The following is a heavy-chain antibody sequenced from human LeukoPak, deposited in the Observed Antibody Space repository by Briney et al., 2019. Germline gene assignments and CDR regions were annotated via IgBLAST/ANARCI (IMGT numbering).Heavy chain of an antibody. CDR2: ISGSGGRT. V-gene: IGHV3-23*01. CDR1: GITLSNYG. CDR3: AKRGVVIRVILVGFHREANYFDS. Sequence: GGSLRLSCAVSGITLSNYGMSWVRQAPGKGLEWVAGISGSGGRTNYADSVKGRFTISRDNPKNTLYLQMNSLRAEDTAVYFCAKRGVVIRVILVGFHREANYFDSWGQGVLVTVSS. D-gene: IGHD3-22*01. J-gene: IGHJ4*02.